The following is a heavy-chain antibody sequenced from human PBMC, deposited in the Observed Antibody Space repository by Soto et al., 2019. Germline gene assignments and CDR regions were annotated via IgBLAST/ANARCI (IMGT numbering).Heavy chain of an antibody. CDR3: AREAYFYDGSGYGCLSYDGLAV. CDR2: ITYEGYNK. J-gene: IGHJ6*02. Sequence: QVQLVESGGGVVQPGRSLRLSCAASGFTFSSDAMYWVRQAPGKGLEWGAVITYEGYNKYYGDAVKGRFTISRDNSKNMVYIEKNRLRREDTAVYFCAREAYFYDGSGYGCLSYDGLAVWGQGTMVTVSS. D-gene: IGHD3-22*01. CDR1: GFTFSSDA. V-gene: IGHV3-30-3*01.